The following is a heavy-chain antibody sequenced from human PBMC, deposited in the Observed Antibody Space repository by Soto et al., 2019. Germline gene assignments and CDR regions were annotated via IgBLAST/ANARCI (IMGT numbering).Heavy chain of an antibody. Sequence: QVQLVQSGAEEKKPGASVKVSCKASGYTFTSYAMHWVRQAPGQRLEWMGWINAGNGNTKYSQKFQGRVTITRDTSASPAYMEPSSLRSEATAVYYCARDPSYYGMDVWGQGTTVTVSS. CDR3: ARDPSYYGMDV. CDR1: GYTFTSYA. J-gene: IGHJ6*02. CDR2: INAGNGNT. V-gene: IGHV1-3*05.